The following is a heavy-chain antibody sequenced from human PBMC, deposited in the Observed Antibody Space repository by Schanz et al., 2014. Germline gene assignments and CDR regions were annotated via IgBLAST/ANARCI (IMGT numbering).Heavy chain of an antibody. D-gene: IGHD2-2*02. J-gene: IGHJ4*02. CDR2: ISSSSSYI. V-gene: IGHV3-21*02. CDR1: GFTFSTYY. Sequence: EVQLVESGGGLVKPGGSLRLSCAASGFTFSTYYMNWVRQAPGKGLEWVSSISSSSSYISYADSVKGRFTISRDNAKNSLFLQMNSLRAEDTAVYYCAGGEYQLLYGNGGQGTLVTVSS. CDR3: AGGEYQLLYGN.